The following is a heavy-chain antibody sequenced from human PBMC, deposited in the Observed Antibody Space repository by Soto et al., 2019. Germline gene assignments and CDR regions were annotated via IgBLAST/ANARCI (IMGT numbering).Heavy chain of an antibody. CDR2: ISNTGSSR. Sequence: PGGSLRLSCTASGFTFAKYAMSWVRQAPGKGLEWVSGISNTGSSRYYADSVKGRFTISRDNSKNTLYLQMNSLRAEDTAVYYCTKGSSGSSWYWGIDCWGQGTLVTVSS. D-gene: IGHD6-13*01. CDR3: TKGSSGSSWYWGIDC. J-gene: IGHJ4*02. V-gene: IGHV3-23*01. CDR1: GFTFAKYA.